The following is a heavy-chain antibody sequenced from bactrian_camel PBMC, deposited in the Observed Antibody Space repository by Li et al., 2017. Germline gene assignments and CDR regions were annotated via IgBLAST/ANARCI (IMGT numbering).Heavy chain of an antibody. CDR1: GLTFAGYR. CDR2: MDQSGRST. Sequence: HVQLVESGGGLVQAGGSLRLSCSASGLTFAGYRWAWFRQAPGKEREGISCMDQSGRSTYVADSVKGRFTISRDNAKNMVYLQLNSLKTEDMAMYYCAARRGGYSWDGSAFGYWGQGTQVTVS. CDR3: AARRGGYSWDGSAFGY. V-gene: IGHV3S63*01. D-gene: IGHD6*01. J-gene: IGHJ6*01.